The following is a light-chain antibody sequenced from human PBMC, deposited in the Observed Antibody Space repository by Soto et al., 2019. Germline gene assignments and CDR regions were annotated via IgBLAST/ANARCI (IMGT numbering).Light chain of an antibody. CDR1: SGYSNYK. Sequence: QSVLTQPPSASASLGASVTLTCTLSSGYSNYKVDSYQQRPGKGPRFVMRVGTGGIVGSKGDGIPDRFSVLGSGLNRYLTHKNIQEGDGSAYPRGADHGSGSNFVYVFGTGTKVTVL. V-gene: IGLV9-49*01. J-gene: IGLJ1*01. CDR3: GADHGSGSNFVYV. CDR2: VGTGGIVG.